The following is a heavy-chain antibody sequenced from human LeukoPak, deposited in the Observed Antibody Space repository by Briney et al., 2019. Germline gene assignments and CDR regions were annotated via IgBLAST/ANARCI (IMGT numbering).Heavy chain of an antibody. CDR2: TYYRSKWSN. D-gene: IGHD3-16*01. CDR1: GDSVSSNSTT. V-gene: IGHV6-1*01. J-gene: IGHJ4*02. CDR3: ARGGGRLDY. Sequence: SQTLSLTCAISGDSVSSNSTTWSWIRQSPSRGLEWLGRTYYRSKWSNDYAVSVKSRITINPDTSKNQFSLQLNSVSPEDTAIYYCARGGGRLDYWGQGTLVTVSS.